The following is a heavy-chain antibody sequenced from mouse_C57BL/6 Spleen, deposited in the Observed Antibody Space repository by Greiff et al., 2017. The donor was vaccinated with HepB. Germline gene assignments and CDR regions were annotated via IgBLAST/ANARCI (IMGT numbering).Heavy chain of an antibody. J-gene: IGHJ3*01. V-gene: IGHV1-81*01. CDR3: ARSEDYDWAWFAY. D-gene: IGHD2-4*01. CDR2: IYPRSGNT. CDR1: GYTFTSYG. Sequence: QVQLKESGAELARPGASVKLSCKASGYTFTSYGISWVKQRTGQGLEWIGEIYPRSGNTYYNEKFKGKATLTADKSSSTAYMELRSLTSEDSAVYFCARSEDYDWAWFAYWGQGTLVTVSA.